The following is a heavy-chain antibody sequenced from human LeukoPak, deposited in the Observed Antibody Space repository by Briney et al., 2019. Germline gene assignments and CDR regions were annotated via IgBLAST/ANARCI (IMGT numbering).Heavy chain of an antibody. V-gene: IGHV1-18*01. Sequence: GASVKVSCKASGYTFTSYGISWVRHAPGQGLEWMGWISAYNGNTNYAQKLQGRVTMTTDTSMSTAYMELRSLRSDDTAVYYCARDRGRAVAPETRFDYWGQGTLVTVSS. J-gene: IGHJ4*02. CDR2: ISAYNGNT. CDR1: GYTFTSYG. CDR3: ARDRGRAVAPETRFDY. D-gene: IGHD6-19*01.